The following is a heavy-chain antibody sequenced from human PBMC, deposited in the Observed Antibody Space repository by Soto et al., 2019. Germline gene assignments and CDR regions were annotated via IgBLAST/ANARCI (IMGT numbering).Heavy chain of an antibody. Sequence: QVQLQQWGAGLLKPSETLSLTCAVYGGSFSGYYWSWIRQPPGKGLEWIGEINHSGSTNYNPSLKNRVTISVDTSKNQFSLKLSSVTAADTAVYYCARGPSNGYSSSWYFDYWGQGTLVTVSS. D-gene: IGHD6-13*01. J-gene: IGHJ4*02. CDR3: ARGPSNGYSSSWYFDY. CDR1: GGSFSGYY. V-gene: IGHV4-34*01. CDR2: INHSGST.